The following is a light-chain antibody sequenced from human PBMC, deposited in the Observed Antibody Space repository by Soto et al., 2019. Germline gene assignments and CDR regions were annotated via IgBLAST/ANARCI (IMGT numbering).Light chain of an antibody. Sequence: DIQMTQSPSTLSASVGDRVTITCRASLSITNWLAWYQQKPGKAPKLLVYVASSLESGVPSRFSGSGSGTEFTLTISSLQPDDFATYYCQQYNSYSPLTFGPGTKVDIK. CDR2: VAS. CDR1: LSITNW. J-gene: IGKJ3*01. CDR3: QQYNSYSPLT. V-gene: IGKV1-5*01.